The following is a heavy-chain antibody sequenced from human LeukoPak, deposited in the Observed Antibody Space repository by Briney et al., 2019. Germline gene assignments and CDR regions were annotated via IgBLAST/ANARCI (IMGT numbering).Heavy chain of an antibody. V-gene: IGHV4-4*07. CDR1: GGSISSYY. J-gene: IGHJ6*02. D-gene: IGHD2-2*01. Sequence: TSSETLSLTCTVSGGSISSYYWSWIRQPAGKGLEWIGRIYTSGSTNYNPSLKSRVTMSVDTSKNQFSLKLSSVTAADTAVYYCAREDIVVVPAAMHYYYGMDVWGQGTTVTVSS. CDR3: AREDIVVVPAAMHYYYGMDV. CDR2: IYTSGST.